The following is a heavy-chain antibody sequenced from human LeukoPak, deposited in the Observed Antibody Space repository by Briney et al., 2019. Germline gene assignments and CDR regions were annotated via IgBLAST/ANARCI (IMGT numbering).Heavy chain of an antibody. Sequence: GASVKVSCKASGYTFTGYYIHWVRQAPGQGLEWMGWINPNSGGTNYAQKFQGRVTMTRDTSISTAYMELSRLRSDDTAVYYCANDLNRGYSMFSFDYWGQGTLVTVSS. D-gene: IGHD5-18*01. J-gene: IGHJ4*02. CDR1: GYTFTGYY. CDR2: INPNSGGT. CDR3: ANDLNRGYSMFSFDY. V-gene: IGHV1-2*02.